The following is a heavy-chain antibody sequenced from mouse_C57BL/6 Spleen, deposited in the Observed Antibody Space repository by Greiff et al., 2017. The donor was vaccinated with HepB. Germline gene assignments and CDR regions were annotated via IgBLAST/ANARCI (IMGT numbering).Heavy chain of an antibody. V-gene: IGHV1-82*01. CDR1: GYAFSSSW. Sequence: VQLQQSGPELVKPGASVKISCKASGYAFSSSWMNWVKQRPGKGLEWIGRIYPGDGDTNYNGKFKGKATLTADNSSSTAYMQLSRLTSEDSAVYCCARSDPLGYAMDYWGQGTSVTVSS. CDR2: IYPGDGDT. J-gene: IGHJ4*01. CDR3: ARSDPLGYAMDY. D-gene: IGHD3-3*01.